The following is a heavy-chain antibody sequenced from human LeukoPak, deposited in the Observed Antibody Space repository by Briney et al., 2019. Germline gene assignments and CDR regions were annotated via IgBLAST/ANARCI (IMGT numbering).Heavy chain of an antibody. CDR2: LIPIYGSA. D-gene: IGHD3-22*01. CDR1: GGSLTFTSHA. J-gene: IGHJ3*02. V-gene: IGHV1-69*01. Sequence: ASVKVSCKASGGSLTFTSHAISWVRQAPGQGLEWMGGLIPIYGSANYAQKFQGRLTITSDESTRTVYMELSSLRPEDSAVHYCAGFFYDNSGDAFDIWGQGTMVTVS. CDR3: AGFFYDNSGDAFDI.